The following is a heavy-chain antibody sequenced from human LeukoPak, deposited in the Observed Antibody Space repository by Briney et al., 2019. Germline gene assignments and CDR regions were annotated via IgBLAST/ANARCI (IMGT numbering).Heavy chain of an antibody. Sequence: KSSETLCLTCTVSGGSISSYYWSWIRQPPGKGLEWIGYIYYSGSTNYNPSLKSRVTISVDTSKNQFSLKLSSVTAADTAVYYCARAAGYCSGGSCYWYFDYWGQGTLVTVSS. J-gene: IGHJ4*02. D-gene: IGHD2-15*01. CDR3: ARAAGYCSGGSCYWYFDY. CDR1: GGSISSYY. CDR2: IYYSGST. V-gene: IGHV4-59*01.